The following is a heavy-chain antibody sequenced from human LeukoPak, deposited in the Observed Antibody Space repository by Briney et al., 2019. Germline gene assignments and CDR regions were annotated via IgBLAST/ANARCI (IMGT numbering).Heavy chain of an antibody. CDR1: GDSVSSNSAA. V-gene: IGHV6-1*01. Sequence: SQTLSLTRAITGDSVSSNSAAWNWTSQSPSTGLDWLGRTYYRSKPNNDSPVSVKTRLTINPDPSQTQFSPHLPSVTPDCTSAHYCARALHPRGHAWYFALWGRGPLATVSS. CDR3: ARALHPRGHAWYFAL. D-gene: IGHD5-12*01. J-gene: IGHJ2*01. CDR2: TYYRSKPNN.